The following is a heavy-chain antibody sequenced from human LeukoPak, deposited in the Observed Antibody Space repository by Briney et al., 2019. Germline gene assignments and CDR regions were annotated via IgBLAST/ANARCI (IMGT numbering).Heavy chain of an antibody. CDR2: IYSGGST. Sequence: GGSLRLSCAASGFTVSSNYMSWVRQAPGKGLEWVSVIYSGGSTYYADSVKGRFTISRDNSKNTLYLQMNSLRAEDTAVYYCAREARDGYNRFDYWGQGTLVTASS. D-gene: IGHD5-24*01. CDR3: AREARDGYNRFDY. CDR1: GFTVSSNY. J-gene: IGHJ4*02. V-gene: IGHV3-53*01.